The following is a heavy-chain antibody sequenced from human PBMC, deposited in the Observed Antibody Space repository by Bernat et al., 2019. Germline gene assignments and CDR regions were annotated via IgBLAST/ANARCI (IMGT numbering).Heavy chain of an antibody. D-gene: IGHD1-26*01. V-gene: IGHV4-61*01. CDR2: VSYRGST. J-gene: IGHJ2*01. CDR3: ARDNGIVGAVWYFDL. CDR1: GDSVNSGSCY. Sequence: QVQLQESGPGLVKPSETLSLTCTVSGDSVNSGSCYWSWIRQPPGKGLEWIGYVSYRGSTNYNPSLKNRVTISADTSKNQFSLKLSSVTAVDTAVYYCARDNGIVGAVWYFDLWGRGTLVSVSS.